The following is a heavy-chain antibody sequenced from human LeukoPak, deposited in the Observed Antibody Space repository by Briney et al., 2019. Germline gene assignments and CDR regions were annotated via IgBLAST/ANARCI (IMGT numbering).Heavy chain of an antibody. Sequence: PGGSLRLSCVASGFTFTSDAMNWVRQAPGKGLXXXXXXXXRGTTQYADSXXXRXXXXRXTSKNTLYLQMNSLRADDTAVYYCAXXSTSAYTTGWCNWIDPWGQGTLVTVSS. CDR2: XXXXRGTT. CDR1: GFTFTSDA. D-gene: IGHD6-19*01. CDR3: AXXSTSAYTTGWCNWIDP. J-gene: IGHJ5*02. V-gene: IGHV3-23*01.